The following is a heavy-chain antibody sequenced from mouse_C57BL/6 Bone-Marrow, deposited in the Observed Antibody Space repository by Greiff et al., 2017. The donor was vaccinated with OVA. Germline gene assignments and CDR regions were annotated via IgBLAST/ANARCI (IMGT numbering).Heavy chain of an antibody. CDR3: ARGSSHRYYFDY. V-gene: IGHV1-55*01. J-gene: IGHJ2*01. D-gene: IGHD1-1*01. CDR1: GYTFTSYW. Sequence: QVQLQQSGAELVKPGASVKMSCKASGYTFTSYWITWVKQRPGQGLEWIGDIYPGSGSTNYNEKFKSKATLTVDTSSSTAYMQLSSLTSEDSAVYYCARGSSHRYYFDYWGQGTTLTVSS. CDR2: IYPGSGST.